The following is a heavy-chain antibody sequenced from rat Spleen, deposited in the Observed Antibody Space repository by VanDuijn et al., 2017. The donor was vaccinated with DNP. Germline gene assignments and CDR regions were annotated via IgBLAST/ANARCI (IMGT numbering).Heavy chain of an antibody. Sequence: EVQLVESGGDLVQPGRSMKLSCAASGFTFSNFPMVWVRQAPTKGLEWVAAISSSGGSIYYRDSVKGRFTISRDNAKNTLYLQMNSLRSEDTATYYCTRGANWEGNWFAYWGQGTLVTVSS. CDR1: GFTFSNFP. V-gene: IGHV5-46*01. CDR3: TRGANWEGNWFAY. CDR2: ISSSGGSI. D-gene: IGHD5-1*01. J-gene: IGHJ3*01.